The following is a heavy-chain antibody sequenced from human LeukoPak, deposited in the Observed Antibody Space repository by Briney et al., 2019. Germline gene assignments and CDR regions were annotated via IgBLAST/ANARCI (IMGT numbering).Heavy chain of an antibody. V-gene: IGHV3-30-3*01. CDR3: ARPGIAAAGTRWFDP. Sequence: QPGGSLRLSCAASGFTFSSYAMHWVRQAPGKGLEWVAVISYDGSNKYYADSVKVRFTISRDNSKNTLYLQMNSLRAEDTAVYYCARPGIAAAGTRWFDPWGQGTLVTVSS. CDR1: GFTFSSYA. CDR2: ISYDGSNK. D-gene: IGHD6-13*01. J-gene: IGHJ5*02.